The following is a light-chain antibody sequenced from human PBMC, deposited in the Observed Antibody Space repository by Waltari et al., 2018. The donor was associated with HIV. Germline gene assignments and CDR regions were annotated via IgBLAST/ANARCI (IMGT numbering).Light chain of an antibody. J-gene: IGKJ1*01. V-gene: IGKV3-15*01. Sequence: EIVMTQSPATLSVTPGERATLSCRASQSVGTNLGWYQKKPGQAPRLLIYGASTRAPGIPANFRGSGSGTEFSLTIGSLQPEDLAVYYCQQYNGWPRTFGQGTKVEIK. CDR2: GAS. CDR3: QQYNGWPRT. CDR1: QSVGTN.